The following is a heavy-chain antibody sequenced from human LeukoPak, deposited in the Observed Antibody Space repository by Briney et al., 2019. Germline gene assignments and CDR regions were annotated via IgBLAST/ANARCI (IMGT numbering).Heavy chain of an antibody. D-gene: IGHD3-16*01. J-gene: IGHJ4*02. CDR1: GFTFYDYS. Sequence: GGSLRLSCATSGFTFYDYSMHWVRQVPGKGLEWVSGITWNSGTVAYADSVKGRFTISRDNAKNSLYLQMNSLRPEDMALYYCATEGGYWGQGTLVTVSS. CDR3: ATEGGY. CDR2: ITWNSGTV. V-gene: IGHV3-9*03.